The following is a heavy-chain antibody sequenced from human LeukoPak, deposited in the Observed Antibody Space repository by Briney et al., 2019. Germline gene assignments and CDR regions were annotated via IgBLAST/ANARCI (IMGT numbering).Heavy chain of an antibody. CDR3: AKRPYYDSSCHPFEY. D-gene: IGHD3-22*01. V-gene: IGHV3-23*01. J-gene: IGHJ4*02. CDR2: ITSGGSI. Sequence: GGSLRLSCAASGFTLGSYMMSWVRQAPAKGLEWVSTITSGGSIYYADSVRGRFTISRDNSKNTLYLQMNSLRAEDTAVYYCAKRPYYDSSCHPFEYWGEGTLVTVSS. CDR1: GFTLGSYM.